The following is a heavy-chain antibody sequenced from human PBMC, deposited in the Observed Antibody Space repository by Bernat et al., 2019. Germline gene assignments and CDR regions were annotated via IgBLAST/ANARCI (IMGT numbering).Heavy chain of an antibody. CDR3: AKDATGYCSGGSCYNGMDV. D-gene: IGHD2-15*01. J-gene: IGHJ6*02. V-gene: IGHV3-30*18. CDR1: GFTFSSYG. CDR2: ISYDGSNK. Sequence: QVQLVESGGGVVQPGRSLRLSCAASGFTFSSYGMHWVRQAPGKGLEWVAVISYDGSNKYYADSVKGRFTISRDNSKNTLYLQMNSLRAEDTAVYYCAKDATGYCSGGSCYNGMDVWGQGTTVTVSS.